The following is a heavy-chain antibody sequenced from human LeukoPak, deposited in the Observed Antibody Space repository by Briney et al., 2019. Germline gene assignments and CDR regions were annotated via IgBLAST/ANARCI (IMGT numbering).Heavy chain of an antibody. D-gene: IGHD2-15*01. CDR2: IIPIFGTA. J-gene: IGHJ6*04. Sequence: SVKVSCKASGGTFSSYAISWVRQAPGQGLEWMGGIIPIFGTANYAQKFQGRVTITADKSTSTAYMELSSLRSEDTAVYYCASYYCSGGSCCRDYYYGMDVWGKGTTVTVSS. CDR3: ASYYCSGGSCCRDYYYGMDV. V-gene: IGHV1-69*06. CDR1: GGTFSSYA.